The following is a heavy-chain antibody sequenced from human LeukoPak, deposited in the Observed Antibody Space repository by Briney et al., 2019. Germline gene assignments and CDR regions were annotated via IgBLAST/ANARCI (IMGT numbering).Heavy chain of an antibody. D-gene: IGHD2-2*01. Sequence: SETLSLTCTVSGGSISSSSYYWGWIRQPPGKGLEWIGSIYYSGSTYYNPSLKSRVTISVDTSKNQFSLKLSSVTAADTAVYYCARHLRVVVPAAIDNWFDPWGQGTLVTVSS. V-gene: IGHV4-39*01. J-gene: IGHJ5*02. CDR1: GGSISSSSYY. CDR2: IYYSGST. CDR3: ARHLRVVVPAAIDNWFDP.